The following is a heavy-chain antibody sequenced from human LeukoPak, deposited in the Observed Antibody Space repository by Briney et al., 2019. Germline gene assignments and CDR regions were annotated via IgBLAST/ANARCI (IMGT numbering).Heavy chain of an antibody. V-gene: IGHV3-49*03. CDR3: TRALSGIAVAANDY. CDR2: IRSKAYGATI. D-gene: IGHD6-19*01. J-gene: IGHJ4*02. CDR1: GFTFGDSA. Sequence: GGSLRLTCTASGFTFGDSAMSWFRQAPGKGLEWVGFIRSKAYGATIEYAASVKGRFTISRDDSKTIAYLQMNSLKIEDTAVYYCTRALSGIAVAANDYWGQGTLVTVSS.